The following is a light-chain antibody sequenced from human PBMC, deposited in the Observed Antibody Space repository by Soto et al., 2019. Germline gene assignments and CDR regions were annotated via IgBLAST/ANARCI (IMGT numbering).Light chain of an antibody. V-gene: IGLV2-14*01. J-gene: IGLJ3*02. CDR3: SSYTTSNTWV. CDR2: DVS. CDR1: SSDVGGYNY. Sequence: QSALTQAASVSASPGQSITVSCTGTSSDVGGYNYVSWYQQHPGKAPKVMIYDVSKRPSGVSNRFSGSKSGNTASLSISGLQAEDEADYYCSSYTTSNTWVFGGGTKLTVL.